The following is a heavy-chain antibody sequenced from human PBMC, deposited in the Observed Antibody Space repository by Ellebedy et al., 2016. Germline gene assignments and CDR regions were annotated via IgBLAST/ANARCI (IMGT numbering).Heavy chain of an antibody. D-gene: IGHD3-10*01. CDR3: ARDKGPYGSGRYYHDS. CDR1: GFTFRTYN. J-gene: IGHJ4*02. V-gene: IGHV3-21*01. Sequence: GGSLRLXCAASGFTFRTYNMNWVRQAPGKGLEWVSSISSSSSYIYYADSVKGRFTISRDNAKNSLYLQMNSLRAEDTAVYYCARDKGPYGSGRYYHDSWGQGTLVTVSS. CDR2: ISSSSSYI.